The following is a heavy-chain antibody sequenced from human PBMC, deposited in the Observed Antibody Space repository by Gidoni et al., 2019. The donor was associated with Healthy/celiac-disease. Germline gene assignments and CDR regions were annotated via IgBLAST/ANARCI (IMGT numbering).Heavy chain of an antibody. Sequence: QLQLQESGPGLVKPSATLSLTCTVSGGSISSSSYYWGWIRQPPGKGLEWIGSIYYSGSTYYNPSLKSRVTISVDTSKNQFSLKLSSVTAADTAVYYCASGLSGSYSPFDYWGQGTLVTVSS. CDR2: IYYSGST. J-gene: IGHJ4*02. V-gene: IGHV4-39*07. CDR1: GGSISSSSYY. CDR3: ASGLSGSYSPFDY. D-gene: IGHD1-26*01.